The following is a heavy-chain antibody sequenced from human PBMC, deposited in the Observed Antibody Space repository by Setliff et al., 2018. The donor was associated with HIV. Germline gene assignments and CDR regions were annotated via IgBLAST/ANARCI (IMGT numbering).Heavy chain of an antibody. Sequence: PGGSLRLSCAASGFTFSKAWMSWVRQAPGKGLEWVGRIKSEADGGTPDYTAPVGGRFTISRDDSKNTLYLQMNSLKTEDTAVYDCTTEGGGGYYFRGYFDYWGQGTLVTVSS. CDR1: GFTFSKAW. V-gene: IGHV3-15*01. J-gene: IGHJ4*02. D-gene: IGHD2-21*02. CDR3: TTEGGGGYYFRGYFDY. CDR2: IKSEADGGTP.